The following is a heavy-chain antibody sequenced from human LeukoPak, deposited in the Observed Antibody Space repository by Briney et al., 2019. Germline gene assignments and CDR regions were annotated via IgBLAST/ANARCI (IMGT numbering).Heavy chain of an antibody. CDR2: ISSRSTNI. D-gene: IGHD6-19*01. CDR3: ARGAQWVVPEGYFYYMDV. Sequence: GGSLRLSCAGSGFTFSRYSMNWFRQAPGKGLERVSSISSRSTNIFYADSVKGRLTISRDNAKNSLYLQMNSLGGQDTAGFYFARGAQWVVPEGYFYYMDVWGKGATVTVSS. J-gene: IGHJ6*03. CDR1: GFTFSRYS. V-gene: IGHV3-21*01.